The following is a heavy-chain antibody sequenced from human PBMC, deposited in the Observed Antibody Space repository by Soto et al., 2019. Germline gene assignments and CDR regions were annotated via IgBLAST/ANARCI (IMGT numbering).Heavy chain of an antibody. CDR3: ARLEVPIRFGELLSYRMDV. Sequence: PGESXKISCKGSGYSFTSYWIGWVRQMPGKGLEWMGIIYPGDSDTRYSPSFQGQVTISADKSISTAYLQWSSLKASDTAMYYCARLEVPIRFGELLSYRMDVWGQGTTVTVS. CDR1: GYSFTSYW. J-gene: IGHJ6*02. CDR2: IYPGDSDT. V-gene: IGHV5-51*01. D-gene: IGHD3-10*01.